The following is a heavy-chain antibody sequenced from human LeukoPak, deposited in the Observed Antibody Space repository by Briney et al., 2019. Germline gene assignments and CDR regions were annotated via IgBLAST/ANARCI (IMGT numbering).Heavy chain of an antibody. CDR3: GGGDYFYFDF. CDR2: IYYSGST. CDR1: GGSISSYY. D-gene: IGHD4-17*01. V-gene: IGHV4-59*12. Sequence: SETLSLTCTVSGGSISSYYWSWIRPPPGKGLEWIGYIYYSGSTNYNPSLKSRVTISVDTSKNQFSLKLSSVTAADTAVYYCGGGDYFYFDFWGQGTLVTVS. J-gene: IGHJ4*02.